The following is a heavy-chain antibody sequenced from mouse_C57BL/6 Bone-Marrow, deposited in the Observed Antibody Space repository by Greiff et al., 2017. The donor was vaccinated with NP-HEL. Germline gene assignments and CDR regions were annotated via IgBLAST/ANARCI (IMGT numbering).Heavy chain of an antibody. CDR1: GFTFSSYG. CDR2: ISSGGSYT. V-gene: IGHV5-6*01. D-gene: IGHD1-1*01. CDR3: ARRTTVPHFDY. J-gene: IGHJ2*01. Sequence: VQLVESGGDLVKPGGSLKLSCAASGFTFSSYGMSWVRQTPDKRLEWVATISSGGSYTYYPDSVKGRFTISRDNAKNTLYLQMSSLKSEDTAMYYCARRTTVPHFDYWGQGTTLTVSS.